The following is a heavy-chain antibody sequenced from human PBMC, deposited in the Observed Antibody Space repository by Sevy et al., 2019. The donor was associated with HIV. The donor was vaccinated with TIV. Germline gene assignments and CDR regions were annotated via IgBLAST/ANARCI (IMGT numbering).Heavy chain of an antibody. Sequence: GGFLRLSCAASGFTFSNAWMNWVRQAPGKGLEWVGRIKSKTDGGTTYYAAPVKGRFTISRDDSKNTLYLQMNSLKTEDTAVYYCTTDGGGYNYGYSFDYWGQGTLVTVSS. CDR2: IKSKTDGGTT. CDR1: GFTFSNAW. D-gene: IGHD5-18*01. J-gene: IGHJ4*02. V-gene: IGHV3-15*07. CDR3: TTDGGGYNYGYSFDY.